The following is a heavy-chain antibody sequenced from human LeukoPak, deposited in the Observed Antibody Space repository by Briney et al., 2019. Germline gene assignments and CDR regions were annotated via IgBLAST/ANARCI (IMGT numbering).Heavy chain of an antibody. V-gene: IGHV3-66*01. J-gene: IGHJ4*02. Sequence: PGGSLRLSCAASGFTFSSYEMNWVRQAPGKGLEWVSIIFSTGNTYYADSVQGRFTISRDNSKNTLYLQMDSLRAEDTAVYYCASVFWNGHWGQGTLVTVSS. CDR2: IFSTGNT. CDR3: ASVFWNGH. CDR1: GFTFSSYE. D-gene: IGHD3-3*01.